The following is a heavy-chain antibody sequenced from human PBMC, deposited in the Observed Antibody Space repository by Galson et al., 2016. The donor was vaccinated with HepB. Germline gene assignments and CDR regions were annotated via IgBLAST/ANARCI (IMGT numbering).Heavy chain of an antibody. J-gene: IGHJ4*02. CDR2: VFYSGTT. V-gene: IGHV4-31*03. D-gene: IGHD5-12*01. CDR1: DDSINSGGYY. Sequence: TLSLTCTVSDDSINSGGYYWSWIRQLPVKGLEWIGYVFYSGTTYYHPSLKSRVAISIDTSERQFSLKLSSVTAADTAVYYCARIKYIGYNPGLFFDSWGQGILVSVSS. CDR3: ARIKYIGYNPGLFFDS.